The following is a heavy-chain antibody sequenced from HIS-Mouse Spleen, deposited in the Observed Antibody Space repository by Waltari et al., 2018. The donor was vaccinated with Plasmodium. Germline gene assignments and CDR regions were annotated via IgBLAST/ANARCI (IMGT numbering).Heavy chain of an antibody. J-gene: IGHJ2*01. CDR3: ASSWYWYFDL. CDR2: IKQDGSEK. V-gene: IGHV3-7*01. D-gene: IGHD6-13*01. Sequence: EVQLVESGGGLFQTGGSLRLYCAAAGFTFSSYWRSWVCQAPGKGLEWVANIKQDGSEKYYVDSVKGRFTISRDNAKNSLYLQMNSLRAEDTAVYYCASSWYWYFDLWGRGTLVTVSS. CDR1: GFTFSSYW.